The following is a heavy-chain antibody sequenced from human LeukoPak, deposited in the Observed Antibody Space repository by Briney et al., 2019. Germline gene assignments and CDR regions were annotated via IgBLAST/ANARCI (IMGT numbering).Heavy chain of an antibody. CDR3: ARAADFGSGSYYRDAFDV. CDR1: GGSISSGDYY. J-gene: IGHJ3*01. Sequence: SETLSLTCTVSGGSISSGDYYWSWIRQPPGKGLEWIGFVYYSGSTSYNPSLKSRVTISVDTSKNQFSLKLSSVTAADTAVYYCARAADFGSGSYYRDAFDVWGHGTMVIVSS. D-gene: IGHD3-10*01. V-gene: IGHV4-30-4*01. CDR2: VYYSGST.